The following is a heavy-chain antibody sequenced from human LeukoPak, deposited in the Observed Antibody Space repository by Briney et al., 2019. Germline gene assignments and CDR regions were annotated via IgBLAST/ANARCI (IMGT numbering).Heavy chain of an antibody. CDR2: ISERGGST. CDR3: AKRGIVIRAVIIIGFHKEAYYFDY. CDR1: GITLSNYG. D-gene: IGHD3-10*01. J-gene: IGHJ4*02. Sequence: GGSLRLSCVVSGITLSNYGMSWARQAPGKGLEWVSGISERGGSTNYADSVKGRFIISRDTSKNTVYLQMNSLRVEDTAVYFCAKRGIVIRAVIIIGFHKEAYYFDYWGQGILVTVSS. V-gene: IGHV3-23*01.